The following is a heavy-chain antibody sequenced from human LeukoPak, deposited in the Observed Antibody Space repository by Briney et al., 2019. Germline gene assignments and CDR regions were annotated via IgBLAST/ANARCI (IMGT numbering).Heavy chain of an antibody. V-gene: IGHV1-69*13. CDR3: ARCPGAQGSRDTAMVAPDYGMDV. D-gene: IGHD5-18*01. CDR2: IIPIFGTA. CDR1: GYTFTGYY. Sequence: GASVKVSCKASGYTFTGYYVHWVRQAPGQGLEWMGGIIPIFGTANYAQKFQGRVTITADESTSTAYMELSSLRYTAVYYCARCPGAQGSRDTAMVAPDYGMDVWGQGTTVTVSS. J-gene: IGHJ6*02.